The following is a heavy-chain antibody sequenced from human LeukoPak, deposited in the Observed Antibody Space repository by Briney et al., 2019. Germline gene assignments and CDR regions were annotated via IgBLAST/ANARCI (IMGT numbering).Heavy chain of an antibody. D-gene: IGHD3-10*01. CDR3: ARSFLMSFGELLSGGFDV. CDR2: ISATGGTI. V-gene: IGHV3-48*04. Sequence: GGSLRLSCAASGFTFSSNGMNWVRQAPGKGLEWVSYISATGGTIYYADSVKGRFTISRDNAKDSLFLQMNSLRAEDTAVYFCARSFLMSFGELLSGGFDVWGQGAMVTVSS. CDR1: GFTFSSNG. J-gene: IGHJ3*01.